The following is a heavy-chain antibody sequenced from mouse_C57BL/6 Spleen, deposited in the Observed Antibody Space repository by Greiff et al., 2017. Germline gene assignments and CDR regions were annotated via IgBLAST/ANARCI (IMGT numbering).Heavy chain of an antibody. J-gene: IGHJ1*03. Sequence: EVKLVESGGGLVKPGGSLKLSCAASGFTFSSYTMSWVRQTPEKRLEWVATISGGGGNTYYPDSVKGRFTISRDNAKNTLYLQMSSLRSEDTALYYCARPDYYRSSYVSFFDFWGTGTTVTVSS. CDR2: ISGGGGNT. CDR3: ARPDYYRSSYVSFFDF. CDR1: GFTFSSYT. V-gene: IGHV5-9*01. D-gene: IGHD1-1*01.